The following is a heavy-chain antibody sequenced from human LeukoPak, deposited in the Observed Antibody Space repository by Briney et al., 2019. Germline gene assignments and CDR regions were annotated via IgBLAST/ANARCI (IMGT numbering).Heavy chain of an antibody. V-gene: IGHV3-53*05. CDR1: GFTVSSNY. J-gene: IGHJ4*02. D-gene: IGHD2-8*02. CDR2: IYSGGST. Sequence: GGSLRLSCAASGFTVSSNYMSWVRQAQGKGLEWVSVIYSGGSTYYADSVKGRFTISRDNSKNTLYLHVNSLRAEDTAVYYCAKDLSWSDSSTFDYWGQGTLVTVSS. CDR3: AKDLSWSDSSTFDY.